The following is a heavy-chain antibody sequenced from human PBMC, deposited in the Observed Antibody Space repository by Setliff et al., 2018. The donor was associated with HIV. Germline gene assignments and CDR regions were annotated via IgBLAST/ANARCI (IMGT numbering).Heavy chain of an antibody. CDR1: GFTFNSYA. J-gene: IGHJ4*02. D-gene: IGHD1-26*01. V-gene: IGHV3-23*01. Sequence: GGSLRLSCAASGFTFNSYAMSWVRQAPGKGLEWVSAISGSGGSTYYADSVKGRFTISRDNSKNTLDLQMNSLRAEDTAVYYCAKGRHLLYYFDYWGQGTLVTVS. CDR2: ISGSGGST. CDR3: AKGRHLLYYFDY.